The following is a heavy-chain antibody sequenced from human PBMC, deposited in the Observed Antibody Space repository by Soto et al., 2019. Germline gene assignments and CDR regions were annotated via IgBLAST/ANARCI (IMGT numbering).Heavy chain of an antibody. CDR1: GYSFTSYW. J-gene: IGHJ5*02. V-gene: IGHV5-10-1*01. Sequence: RXESLKISCKGSGYSFTSYWISWVRQMPGKGLEWMGRIDPSDSYTNYSPSFQGHVTISADKSISTAYLQWSSLKASDTAMYYCARTPRALAAIVFDWFDTWGQGTLVTVSS. D-gene: IGHD2-2*02. CDR2: IDPSDSYT. CDR3: ARTPRALAAIVFDWFDT.